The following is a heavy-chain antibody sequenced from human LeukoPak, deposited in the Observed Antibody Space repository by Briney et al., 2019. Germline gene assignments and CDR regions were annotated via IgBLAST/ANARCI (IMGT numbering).Heavy chain of an antibody. D-gene: IGHD3-22*01. V-gene: IGHV3-23*01. CDR3: AKVRDYYDSSGYYFGFDY. Sequence: GGSLRLSCAASGFTFSSYAMSWVRQAPGKGLEWVSAISGSGGSTYYADSVKGRFTISRDNSKNTLYLQMNSLRAEDTAVYYCAKVRDYYDSSGYYFGFDYWGQGTLVTVSS. CDR1: GFTFSSYA. J-gene: IGHJ4*02. CDR2: ISGSGGST.